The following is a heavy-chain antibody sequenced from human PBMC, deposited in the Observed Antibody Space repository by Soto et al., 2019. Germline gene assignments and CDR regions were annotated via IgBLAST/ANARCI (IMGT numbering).Heavy chain of an antibody. D-gene: IGHD6-13*01. CDR1: GYTLTELS. CDR2: FDPEDGET. Sequence: QVQLVQSGAEVKKPGASVKVSCKVSGYTLTELSMHWVRQAPGKGLEWMGGFDPEDGETIYAQKFQGRVTMTEDTSTDTAYMELSSLRSEDTAVYYCATTGIAAAGTNYYYGMDVWGQGTTVTVSS. V-gene: IGHV1-24*01. CDR3: ATTGIAAAGTNYYYGMDV. J-gene: IGHJ6*02.